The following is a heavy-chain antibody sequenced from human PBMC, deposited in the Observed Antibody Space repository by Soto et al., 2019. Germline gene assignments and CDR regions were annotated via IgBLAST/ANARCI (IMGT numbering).Heavy chain of an antibody. Sequence: GGSLRLSCAASGFSFSDYYMSWIRQAPGKGLEWLAYSSGSSTYTNYADSVKGRFTISRDNAKNSVYLQMNSLRAEDTAVYFCARSLRSSGGYYMYYWGQGTLVTVSS. J-gene: IGHJ4*02. CDR1: GFSFSDYY. V-gene: IGHV3-11*03. D-gene: IGHD3-22*01. CDR2: SSGSSTYT. CDR3: ARSLRSSGGYYMYY.